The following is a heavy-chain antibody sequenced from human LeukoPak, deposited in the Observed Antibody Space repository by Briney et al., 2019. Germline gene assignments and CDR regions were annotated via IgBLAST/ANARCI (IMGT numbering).Heavy chain of an antibody. CDR2: IIPIFGTA. CDR3: AYSNYKPSHFDY. D-gene: IGHD4-11*01. J-gene: IGHJ4*02. Sequence: SVKVSCKASGGTFSSYAISWVRQAPGQGLEWMGGIIPIFGTANYAQRFQGRVTITADESTSTAYMELSSLRSEDTAVYYCAYSNYKPSHFDYWGQGTLVTVSS. CDR1: GGTFSSYA. V-gene: IGHV1-69*01.